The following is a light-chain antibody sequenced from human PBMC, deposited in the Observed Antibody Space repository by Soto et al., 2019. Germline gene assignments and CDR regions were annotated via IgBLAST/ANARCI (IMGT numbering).Light chain of an antibody. CDR3: QQYYSYPRT. CDR1: ESISSY. Sequence: DIPMTQSPSSLSESVGDRVTITCRASESISSYLNWYQQRPGKAPKLLIYAASSLQSGVQSRFSGSGSGTDFTLTISCLQSEDVATYYCQQYYSYPRTFGQGTKLEIK. J-gene: IGKJ2*01. V-gene: IGKV1-39*01. CDR2: AAS.